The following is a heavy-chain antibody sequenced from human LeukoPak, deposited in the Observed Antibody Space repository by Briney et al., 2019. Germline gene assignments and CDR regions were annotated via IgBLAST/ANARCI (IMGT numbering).Heavy chain of an antibody. Sequence: ASVKVSCKASGYTFTSYYMHWVRQAPGQGLEWMGWISAYNGNTNYAQKLQGRVTMTTDTSTSTAYMELRSLRSDDTAVYYCARDTLNWFDPWGQGTLVTVSS. J-gene: IGHJ5*02. V-gene: IGHV1-18*04. CDR1: GYTFTSYY. CDR3: ARDTLNWFDP. CDR2: ISAYNGNT.